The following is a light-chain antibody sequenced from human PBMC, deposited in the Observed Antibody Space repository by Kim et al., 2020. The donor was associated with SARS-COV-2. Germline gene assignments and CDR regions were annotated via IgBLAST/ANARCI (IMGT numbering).Light chain of an antibody. CDR2: DAS. V-gene: IGKV3-15*01. J-gene: IGKJ1*01. CDR3: QQYTNWPWT. CDR1: QSISTN. Sequence: EIVMTQSPATLSVSPGDRATLSCRASQSISTNYVAWYQQKPGQAPSLLIYDASTRATGIPGRFSGSGSGTEFTLTISSLQSEDFAVYFCQQYTNWPWTFGQGTKVDIK.